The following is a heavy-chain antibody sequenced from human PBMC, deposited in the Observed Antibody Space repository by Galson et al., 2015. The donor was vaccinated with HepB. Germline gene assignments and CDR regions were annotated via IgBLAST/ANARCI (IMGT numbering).Heavy chain of an antibody. V-gene: IGHV4-59*12. CDR1: GGSINTNY. CDR3: ARGTKGRDYFDY. J-gene: IGHJ4*02. CDR2: IYYRGTT. Sequence: SETLSLTCSFSGGSINTNYWSWIRQPPGKGLEWIGYIYYRGTTNYNPSLKSRVTMPVDTSKKTFSLKLTSVTVAETAVYYCARGTKGRDYFDYWSQGSLVTVSS.